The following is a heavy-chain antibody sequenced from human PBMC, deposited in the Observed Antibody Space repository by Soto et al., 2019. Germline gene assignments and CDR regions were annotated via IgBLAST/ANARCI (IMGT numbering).Heavy chain of an antibody. D-gene: IGHD3-22*01. CDR3: ARDYYKYYDSSGYYRSPAY. CDR2: ISYDGSDK. J-gene: IGHJ4*02. Sequence: GGSLRLSCAASGFTFXSYAMHWVRQAPGKGLEWVALISYDGSDKDYADSVKGRFTISRDNSRNTLFLQMNSLRAEDTAVYYCARDYYKYYDSSGYYRSPAYWGQGTLVTVSS. CDR1: GFTFXSYA. V-gene: IGHV3-30-3*01.